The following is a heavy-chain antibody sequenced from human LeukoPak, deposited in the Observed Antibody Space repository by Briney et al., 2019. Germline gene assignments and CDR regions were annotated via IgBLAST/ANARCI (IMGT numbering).Heavy chain of an antibody. V-gene: IGHV1-46*01. J-gene: IGHJ6*03. CDR3: ASRSLAARRYYYYMDV. CDR2: INPSGGST. Sequence: ASVKVPCKASGYTFTSYYMHWVRQAPGQGLEWMGIINPSGGSTSYAQKFQGRVTMTRDMSTSTVYMELSSLRSEDTAVYYCASRSLAARRYYYYMDVWGKGTTVTVSS. CDR1: GYTFTSYY. D-gene: IGHD6-6*01.